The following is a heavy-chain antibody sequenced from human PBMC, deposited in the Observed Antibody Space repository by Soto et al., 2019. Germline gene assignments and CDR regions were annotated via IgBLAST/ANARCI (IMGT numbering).Heavy chain of an antibody. CDR2: INPNSGDT. Sequence: ASVKVSCKTSGYTFPRYYIHWVRQAPGQGLEWMGWINPNSGDTKYAQRFQGRVTMTKDTSITTAYMELTRLSSDDTAVDFCARQLAYCGGDCYTEPVDYWGQGTLVTVSS. V-gene: IGHV1-2*02. CDR1: GYTFPRYY. CDR3: ARQLAYCGGDCYTEPVDY. J-gene: IGHJ4*02. D-gene: IGHD2-21*02.